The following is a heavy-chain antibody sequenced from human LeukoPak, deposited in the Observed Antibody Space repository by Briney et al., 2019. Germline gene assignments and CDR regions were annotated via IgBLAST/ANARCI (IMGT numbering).Heavy chain of an antibody. V-gene: IGHV1-8*01. CDR1: GYTFTSYD. CDR3: ATDHHPHSSSWYKGDY. D-gene: IGHD6-13*01. CDR2: MNPNSGNT. Sequence: ASVKVSCRASGYTFTSYDINWVRQATGQGLEWMGWMNPNSGNTGYAQKFQGRVTMTRNTSISTAYMELSSLRSEDTAVYYCATDHHPHSSSWYKGDYWGQGTLVTVSS. J-gene: IGHJ4*02.